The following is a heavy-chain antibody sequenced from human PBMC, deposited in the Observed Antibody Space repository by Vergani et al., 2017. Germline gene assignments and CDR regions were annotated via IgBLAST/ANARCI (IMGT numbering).Heavy chain of an antibody. CDR3: AHSWNFGRRDWFDS. D-gene: IGHD1-26*01. Sequence: QVQLMQSGPVMKKPGGSMKVSCQASESTFSHYNIHWVRQAPGQGLQWMGWISPKTGDTDYLQRFQDRVTRTVDASTKTVYLKMTRLTSDDTAIYYCAHSWNFGRRDWFDSWGPGTLGTVSS. J-gene: IGHJ5*01. V-gene: IGHV1-2*02. CDR2: ISPKTGDT. CDR1: ESTFSHYN.